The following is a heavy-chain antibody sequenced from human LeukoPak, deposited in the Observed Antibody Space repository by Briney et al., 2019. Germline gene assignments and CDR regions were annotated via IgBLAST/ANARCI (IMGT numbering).Heavy chain of an antibody. CDR1: GDSVSSNSVT. D-gene: IGHD2-2*01. CDR2: TYYRSTWYN. J-gene: IGHJ5*02. V-gene: IGHV6-1*01. Sequence: QTLSLTCAIYGDSVSSNSVTWNWIRQSPSRGLEWLGRTYYRSTWYNDYAVSVRGRITVNPATSKNQFSLHLNSVTPQDTAVYYCARRLTQYDCFDPWGQGILVTVSS. CDR3: ARRLTQYDCFDP.